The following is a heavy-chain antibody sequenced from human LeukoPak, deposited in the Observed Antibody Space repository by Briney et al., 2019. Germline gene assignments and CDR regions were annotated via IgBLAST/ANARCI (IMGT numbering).Heavy chain of an antibody. CDR1: GFTFSSYA. CDR2: ISGSGGST. V-gene: IGHV3-23*01. CDR3: ARDGPTPYYYDSSGYYLDY. J-gene: IGHJ4*02. Sequence: GGSLRLSCAASGFTFSSYAMSWVRQAPGKGLEWVSAISGSGGSTYYADSVKGRFTISRDNSKNALYLQMNSLRAEDTAVYYCARDGPTPYYYDSSGYYLDYWGQGTLVTVSS. D-gene: IGHD3-22*01.